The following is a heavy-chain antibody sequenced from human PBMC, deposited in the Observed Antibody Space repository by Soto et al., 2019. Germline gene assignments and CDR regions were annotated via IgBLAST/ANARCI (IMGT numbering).Heavy chain of an antibody. V-gene: IGHV3-30-3*01. CDR3: ARDRYSSGLDY. J-gene: IGHJ4*02. CDR2: ISYDGSNK. Sequence: QVQLVESGGGVVQPGRSLRLSCAASGFTFSSYAMHWVRQPPGKGLEWVAVISYDGSNKYYADSVKGRFTISRDNSKNTLYLQMNSLRAEDTAVYYCARDRYSSGLDYWGQGTLVTVSS. CDR1: GFTFSSYA. D-gene: IGHD6-19*01.